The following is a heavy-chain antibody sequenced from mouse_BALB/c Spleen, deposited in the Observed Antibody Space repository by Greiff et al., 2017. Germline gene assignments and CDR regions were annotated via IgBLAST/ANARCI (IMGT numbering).Heavy chain of an antibody. V-gene: IGHV5-12-1*01. CDR3: ARQGVRSYWYFDV. CDR2: ISSGGGST. J-gene: IGHJ1*01. Sequence: EVQVVESGGGLVKPGGSLKLSCAVSGFAFSSYDMSWVRQTPEKRLEWVAYISSGGGSTYYPDTVKGRFTISRDNAKNTLYLQMSSLKSEDTAMYDCARQGVRSYWYFDVWGAGTTVTVSS. CDR1: GFAFSSYD. D-gene: IGHD2-14*01.